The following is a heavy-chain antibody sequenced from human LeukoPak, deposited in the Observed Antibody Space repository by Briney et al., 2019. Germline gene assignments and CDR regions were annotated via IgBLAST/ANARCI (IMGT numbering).Heavy chain of an antibody. Sequence: SGGSLRLSCAASGFTFRDYAMSWVRQAPGKGLEWVSGISWDSSSVAYADSVKGRFTISRDNAKNSLYLQMNSLRAEDMALYYCAKDVGGPLADAFDIWGQGTMVTVSS. CDR2: ISWDSSSV. V-gene: IGHV3-9*03. CDR3: AKDVGGPLADAFDI. D-gene: IGHD2-15*01. CDR1: GFTFRDYA. J-gene: IGHJ3*02.